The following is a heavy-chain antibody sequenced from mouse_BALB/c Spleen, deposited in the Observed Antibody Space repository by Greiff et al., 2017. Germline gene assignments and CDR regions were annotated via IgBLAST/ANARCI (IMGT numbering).Heavy chain of an antibody. CDR2: IYPSDSYT. Sequence: QVQLQQPGAELVRPGASVKLSCKASGYTFTSYWINWVKQRPGQGLEWIGNIYPSDSYTNYNQKFKDKATLTVDKSSSTAYMQLSSPTSEDSAVYYCTRPGRGLFDYWGQGTTLTVSS. J-gene: IGHJ2*01. CDR1: GYTFTSYW. V-gene: IGHV1-69*02. CDR3: TRPGRGLFDY. D-gene: IGHD3-3*01.